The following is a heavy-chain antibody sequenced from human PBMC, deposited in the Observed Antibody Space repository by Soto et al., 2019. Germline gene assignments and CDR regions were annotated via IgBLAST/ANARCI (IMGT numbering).Heavy chain of an antibody. D-gene: IGHD2-2*01. CDR2: INLGGDT. CDR3: ARRREVSPAAISRYYYYYGMDV. Sequence: ASETLSLTCAVYGGSFSGDYWSWIRQPPGKGLEWIGEINLGGDTNYNPSLKSRVTILVDTSKNQLSLKLSSVTAADTAVYYCARRREVSPAAISRYYYYYGMDVWGQGTTVTVS. CDR1: GGSFSGDY. J-gene: IGHJ6*02. V-gene: IGHV4-34*01.